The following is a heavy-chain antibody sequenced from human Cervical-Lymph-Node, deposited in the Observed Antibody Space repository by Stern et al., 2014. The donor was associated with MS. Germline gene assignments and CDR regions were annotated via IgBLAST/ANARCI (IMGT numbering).Heavy chain of an antibody. CDR3: ATKRSIFGVSFDY. Sequence: EVQLVESGGGLVKPGGSLRLSCAASGFHFSTYSMTWVRQAPGKGLEWVSSITSNSDYRHYSDSVKGRFTISRDNAKDSLYLQMNRLRAEDTAVYYCATKRSIFGVSFDYWGQGTLVTVSS. V-gene: IGHV3-21*01. J-gene: IGHJ4*02. D-gene: IGHD3-3*01. CDR2: ITSNSDYR. CDR1: GFHFSTYS.